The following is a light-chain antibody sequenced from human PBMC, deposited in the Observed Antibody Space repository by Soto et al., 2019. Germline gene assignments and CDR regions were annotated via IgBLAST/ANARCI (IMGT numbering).Light chain of an antibody. CDR2: RAS. V-gene: IGKV1-5*03. Sequence: DIQMTQSPSTLSASVGDRVTITCRASQSIENCLAWYQQKPGEAPKLLIYRASTLESVVPSRFSGSGSGTDFTLTISCLQPEDFATYYCQQYYSYPRTFGQGTKVEIK. CDR1: QSIENC. J-gene: IGKJ1*01. CDR3: QQYYSYPRT.